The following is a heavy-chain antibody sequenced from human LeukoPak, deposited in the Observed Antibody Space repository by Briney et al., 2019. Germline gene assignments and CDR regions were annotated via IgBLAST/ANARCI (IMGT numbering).Heavy chain of an antibody. Sequence: PSETLSLTCTVSGGSISSYYWSWIRQPPGKELEWIGYIYYSGSTNYNPSLKSRVTISVDTSKNQFSLTLNSVTAADTAVYYCARYSDAYAGARWFDHWGQGTLVTVSS. CDR2: IYYSGST. V-gene: IGHV4-59*01. CDR1: GGSISSYY. D-gene: IGHD3-3*01. J-gene: IGHJ5*02. CDR3: ARYSDAYAGARWFDH.